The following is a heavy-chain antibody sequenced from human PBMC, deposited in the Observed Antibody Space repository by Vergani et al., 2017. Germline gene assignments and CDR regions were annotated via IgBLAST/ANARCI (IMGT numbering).Heavy chain of an antibody. V-gene: IGHV4-34*01. D-gene: IGHD3-22*01. J-gene: IGHJ4*02. Sequence: QVQLQQWGAGLLKPSETLSLTCAVYGVSFSGYYWSWIRQPPGKGLEWIGEINHSGSTNYNPSLKSRVTISVDTSKNQFSLKLSSVTAADTAVYYCARDRYYDSSGYETWGQGTLVTVSS. CDR3: ARDRYYDSSGYET. CDR1: GVSFSGYY. CDR2: INHSGST.